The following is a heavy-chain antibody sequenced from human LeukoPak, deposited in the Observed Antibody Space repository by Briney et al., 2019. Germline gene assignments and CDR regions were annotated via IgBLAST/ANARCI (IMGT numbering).Heavy chain of an antibody. D-gene: IGHD4-17*01. J-gene: IGHJ4*02. Sequence: PGRSLRLSCAASGFTLSSYAMHWVRQAPGKGLEWVAVISYDGSNKYYADSVKGRFTISRDNSKNTLYLQMNSLRAEDTAVYYCARGGYGDYEGTFDYWGQGTLVTVSS. CDR1: GFTLSSYA. V-gene: IGHV3-30*04. CDR3: ARGGYGDYEGTFDY. CDR2: ISYDGSNK.